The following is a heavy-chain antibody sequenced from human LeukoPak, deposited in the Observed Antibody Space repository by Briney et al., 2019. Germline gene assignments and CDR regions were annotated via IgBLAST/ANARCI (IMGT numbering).Heavy chain of an antibody. CDR2: ISYDGSNK. V-gene: IGHV3-30*18. J-gene: IGHJ4*02. Sequence: PGGSLRLSCAVSGFTFSSYGMHWVRQAPGKGLEWVAVISYDGSNKYYADSVKGRFTISRDNSKNTLYLQMNSLRAEDTAVYYCAKSPSPVVVAATLDYWGQGTLVTVSS. CDR3: AKSPSPVVVAATLDY. CDR1: GFTFSSYG. D-gene: IGHD2-15*01.